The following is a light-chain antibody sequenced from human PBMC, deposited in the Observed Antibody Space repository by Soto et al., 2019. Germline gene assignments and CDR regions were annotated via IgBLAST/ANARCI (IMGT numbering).Light chain of an antibody. CDR1: TSNLGSNF. CDR3: GTWDNSLRAGI. J-gene: IGLJ2*01. Sequence: QSVLTQPPSVSAPPGQKVNISCSGRTSNLGSNFVCWYQQLPGTAPKLLIYDTDQRPSGIPDRSSGSKSGTSATLAITGLQTGDEAHYYCGTWDNSLRAGIFGGGTKLTVL. V-gene: IGLV1-51*01. CDR2: DTD.